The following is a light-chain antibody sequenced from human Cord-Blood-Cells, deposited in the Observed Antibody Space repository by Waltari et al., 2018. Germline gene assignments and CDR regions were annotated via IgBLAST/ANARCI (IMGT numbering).Light chain of an antibody. V-gene: IGKV3-20*01. CDR2: GSS. CDR3: QQDGSSPWT. J-gene: IGKJ1*01. Sequence: IVLTQSPGTMSLSPGERATLSCRASQSVSSSYLAWYQQKPGQAPSLLIDGSSSRATGIPSRCGGSGSGTDFTLTSSRLEPEDVAVYCWQQDGSSPWTFGQGTKVEIK. CDR1: QSVSSSY.